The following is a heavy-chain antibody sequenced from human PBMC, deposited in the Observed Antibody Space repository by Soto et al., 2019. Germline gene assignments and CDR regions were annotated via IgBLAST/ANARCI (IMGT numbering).Heavy chain of an antibody. D-gene: IGHD3-16*01. CDR3: VKFRGRAYHYYYMDV. V-gene: IGHV3-23*01. CDR2: YGGSGGST. CDR1: GFSFSTYG. J-gene: IGHJ6*03. Sequence: DVQLLESGGGLAQRGGSLRLSCAASGFSFSTYGMTWVRQAPGKGLEWVSYGGSGGSTYYADSVKGRFTISRDNSKNTLYLPMNSLRAEDTAVYYGVKFRGRAYHYYYMDVWGNGTTVTVSS.